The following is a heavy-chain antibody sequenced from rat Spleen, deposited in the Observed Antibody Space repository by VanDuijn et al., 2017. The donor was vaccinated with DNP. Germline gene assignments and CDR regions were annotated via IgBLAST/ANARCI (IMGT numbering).Heavy chain of an antibody. Sequence: EVKLVESGGGLVQPGRSLKLSCAASGFTVSDYYMAWVRQAPTKGLEWVAYISYDGGRTYNGDSVKGRFTISRDNAKNTLYLQMNSLRSEDMATYYCARPMDYYSGGFAYWGQGTLVTVSS. CDR1: GFTVSDYY. CDR2: ISYDGGRT. J-gene: IGHJ3*01. V-gene: IGHV5-22*01. CDR3: ARPMDYYSGGFAY. D-gene: IGHD1-1*01.